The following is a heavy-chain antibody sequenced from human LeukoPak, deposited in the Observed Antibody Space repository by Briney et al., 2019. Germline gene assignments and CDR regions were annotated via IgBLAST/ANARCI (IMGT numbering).Heavy chain of an antibody. Sequence: GGSLRLSCAASGFTFSSYEMNWVRQAPGKGLEWVSYISSSGSTIYYADSVKGRFTISRDNAKNSLYLQMKSPRVEDTAVYYCAREKPELDYWGQGTLVTVSS. V-gene: IGHV3-48*03. CDR3: AREKPELDY. CDR2: ISSSGSTI. J-gene: IGHJ4*02. CDR1: GFTFSSYE.